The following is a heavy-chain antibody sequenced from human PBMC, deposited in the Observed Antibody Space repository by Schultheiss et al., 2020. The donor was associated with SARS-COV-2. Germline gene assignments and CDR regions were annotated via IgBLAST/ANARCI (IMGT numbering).Heavy chain of an antibody. D-gene: IGHD2-15*01. CDR3: ARVGYCRAGFCPLDY. CDR2: INHSGST. J-gene: IGHJ4*02. CDR1: GGSISSYY. Sequence: SETLSLTCTVSGGSISSYYWSWIRQPPGKGLEWIGEINHSGSTNYNPSLKSRVTISVDTSKNQFSLNLGSVTATDTAVYYCARVGYCRAGFCPLDYWGQGALVTVSS. V-gene: IGHV4-34*01.